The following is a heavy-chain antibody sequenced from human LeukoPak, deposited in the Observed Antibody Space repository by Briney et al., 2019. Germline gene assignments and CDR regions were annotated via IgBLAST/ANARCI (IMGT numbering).Heavy chain of an antibody. V-gene: IGHV3-7*03. D-gene: IGHD1-20*01. CDR2: IKEDGSQE. CDR3: AKDDVVTGTDY. Sequence: GGSLRLSCAASGFTFSSYWMSWVRQAPGKGLEWVANIKEDGSQEYYVDSVRGRFTISRGNARNSVYLQMNSLRAEDTAVYYCAKDDVVTGTDYWGQGTLVTVSS. CDR1: GFTFSSYW. J-gene: IGHJ4*02.